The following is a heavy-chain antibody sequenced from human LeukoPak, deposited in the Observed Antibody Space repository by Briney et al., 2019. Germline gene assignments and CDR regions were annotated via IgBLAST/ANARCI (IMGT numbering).Heavy chain of an antibody. CDR1: GGSFSGYY. D-gene: IGHD6-19*01. J-gene: IGHJ4*02. CDR3: ARPWDIAVAGTGY. CDR2: INHSGST. V-gene: IGHV4-34*01. Sequence: SETLSLTCAVYGGSFSGYYWSWLRQPPGKGREWIGEINHSGSTNYNPSLKSRVTISVDTSKNQFSLKLSSVTAADTAVYYCARPWDIAVAGTGYWGQGALVTVSS.